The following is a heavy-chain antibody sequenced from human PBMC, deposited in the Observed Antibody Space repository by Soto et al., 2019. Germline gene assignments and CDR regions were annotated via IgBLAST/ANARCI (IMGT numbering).Heavy chain of an antibody. V-gene: IGHV2-5*02. Sequence: QISLKESGPTLVKPTQTLTLTSTFSGFSLRTGGVGVGWLRQPPGKAMEWLALIYWDGDTRYRPSLQSRLTVTEDSSYDQVVLSMSSMGPEDTATYFCANRNVEVVGGSTITFDYWGQGALVTVSS. D-gene: IGHD2-15*01. CDR1: GFSLRTGGVG. CDR2: IYWDGDT. CDR3: ANRNVEVVGGSTITFDY. J-gene: IGHJ4*02.